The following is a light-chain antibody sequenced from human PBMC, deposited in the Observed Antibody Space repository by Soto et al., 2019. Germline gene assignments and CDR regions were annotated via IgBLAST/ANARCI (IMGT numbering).Light chain of an antibody. J-gene: IGKJ1*01. CDR1: QTVNSIY. CDR2: GAS. CDR3: QQYDTSPRT. V-gene: IGKV3-20*01. Sequence: EIVLTQSPGTLSLYRGERATLSCRASQTVNSIYFAWYQRKPVQAPRLLIYGASNRATGIPDRFSGSGSGTDFTLTISRLEAEDFGVYYCQQYDTSPRTFCQGTKVEIK.